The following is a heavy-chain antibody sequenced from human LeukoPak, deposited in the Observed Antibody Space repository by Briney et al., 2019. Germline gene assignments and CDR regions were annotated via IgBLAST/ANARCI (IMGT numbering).Heavy chain of an antibody. D-gene: IGHD3-9*01. J-gene: IGHJ4*02. CDR1: GFTFSNYA. V-gene: IGHV3-30*04. CDR2: ISYDGSNK. Sequence: GGSLRLSCAASGFTFSNYAMHWVRQAPGKGLEWVAVISYDGSNKYYADSVKGRFTISRDNSKNTLYLQMNSLRAEDTAVYYCARSYHDVLTGYGEVDFWGQGTLVTVSS. CDR3: ARSYHDVLTGYGEVDF.